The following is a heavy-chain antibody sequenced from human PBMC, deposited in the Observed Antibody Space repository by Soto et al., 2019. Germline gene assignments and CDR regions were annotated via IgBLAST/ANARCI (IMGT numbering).Heavy chain of an antibody. V-gene: IGHV4-59*01. CDR1: GGSISSYY. Sequence: PSETLSLTCTVSGGSISSYYWSWIRQPPGKGLEWIGYIYYSGSTNYNPSLKSRVTISVDTSTNQFSLKLSSVTAADTAVYYCARGITMRLYYGMDVWGQGTTVTVSS. D-gene: IGHD3-3*01. CDR2: IYYSGST. J-gene: IGHJ6*02. CDR3: ARGITMRLYYGMDV.